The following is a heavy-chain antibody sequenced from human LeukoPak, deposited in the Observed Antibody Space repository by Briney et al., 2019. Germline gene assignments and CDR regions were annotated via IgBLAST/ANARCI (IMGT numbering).Heavy chain of an antibody. Sequence: GGSLRLSCAASGFTVSSNYMSWVRQAPGKGLEWVSVIYSGGSTYYADSVKGRFTISRDNSTNTLYLQMNSLRAEDTAVYYCARDSSEYCSSTSCYFGNWFDPWGQGTLVTVSS. D-gene: IGHD2-2*01. CDR2: IYSGGST. CDR1: GFTVSSNY. V-gene: IGHV3-66*01. J-gene: IGHJ5*02. CDR3: ARDSSEYCSSTSCYFGNWFDP.